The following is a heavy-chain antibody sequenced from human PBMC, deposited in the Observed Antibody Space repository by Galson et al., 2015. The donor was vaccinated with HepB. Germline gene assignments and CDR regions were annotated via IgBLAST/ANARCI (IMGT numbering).Heavy chain of an antibody. Sequence: SLRLSCAASGFTFSGYSMNWVRQAPGKGLEWVSSISSSSSYIYYADSVKGRFTISRDNAKNSLYLQMNSLRAEDTAVYYCARESVAAFDYWGQGTLVTVSS. D-gene: IGHD6-19*01. J-gene: IGHJ4*02. CDR3: ARESVAAFDY. CDR1: GFTFSGYS. V-gene: IGHV3-21*01. CDR2: ISSSSSYI.